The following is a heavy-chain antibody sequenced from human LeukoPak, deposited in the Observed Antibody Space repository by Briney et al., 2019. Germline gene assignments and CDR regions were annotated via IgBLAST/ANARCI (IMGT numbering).Heavy chain of an antibody. CDR3: ARGPTVLRYFDWHKLYYFDY. CDR1: GYTFTGYY. Sequence: ASVKVSCKASGYTFTGYYMHWVRQAPGQGLEWMGWINPNSGGTNYAQKFQGRVTMIRDTSISTAYMELSRLRSDDTAVYYCARGPTVLRYFDWHKLYYFDYWGQGTLVTVSS. J-gene: IGHJ4*02. V-gene: IGHV1-2*02. D-gene: IGHD3-9*01. CDR2: INPNSGGT.